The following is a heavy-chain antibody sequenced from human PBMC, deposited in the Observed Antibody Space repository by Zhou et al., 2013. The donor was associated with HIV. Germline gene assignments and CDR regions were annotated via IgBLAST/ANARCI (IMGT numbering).Heavy chain of an antibody. V-gene: IGHV3-21*03. Sequence: LEWVSSISGSSSYTYYADSVKGRFTISRDNAKNSLYLQMNSLRAEDSAVYYCAREAIDVAAAGFHYYYYGMDVWGQGTTVTVSS. CDR2: ISGSSSYT. CDR3: AREAIDVAAAGFHYYYYGMDV. D-gene: IGHD6-13*01. J-gene: IGHJ6*02.